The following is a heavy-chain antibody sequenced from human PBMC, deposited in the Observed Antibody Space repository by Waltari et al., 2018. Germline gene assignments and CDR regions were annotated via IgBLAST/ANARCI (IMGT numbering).Heavy chain of an antibody. CDR1: GGSISPHYH. V-gene: IGHV4-39*01. J-gene: IGHJ1*01. D-gene: IGHD4-17*01. CDR2: MQYRGST. CDR3: GRIAFGDDGGYFQH. Sequence: QLQLQESGPGLVKPSETLSLTCTVPGGSISPHYHWGWIRQPPGKGLEWMGNMQYRGSTFYNPSLKSRVTISLDTSKNQFSLRLSSVGAADTAVYFCGRIAFGDDGGYFQHWGQGTLVTVSS.